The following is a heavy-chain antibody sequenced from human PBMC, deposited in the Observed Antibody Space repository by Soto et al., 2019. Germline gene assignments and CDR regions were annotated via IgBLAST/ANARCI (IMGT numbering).Heavy chain of an antibody. CDR2: ISSSSSTI. CDR1: GFTFSSYS. D-gene: IGHD5-12*01. CDR3: AREDGYNYSPYYYYYYGMDV. Sequence: GGSLRLSCAASGFTFSSYSMNWVRQAPGKGLEWVSYISSSSSTIYYADSVKGRFTISRDNAKNSLYLQMNSLRDEDTAVYYCAREDGYNYSPYYYYYYGMDVWGQGTTVTVSS. V-gene: IGHV3-48*02. J-gene: IGHJ6*02.